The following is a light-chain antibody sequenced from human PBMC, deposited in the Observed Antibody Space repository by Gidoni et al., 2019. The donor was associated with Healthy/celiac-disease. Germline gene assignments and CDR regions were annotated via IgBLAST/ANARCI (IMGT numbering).Light chain of an antibody. Sequence: DIVMTQSPDSLDVSLGERATINCNSSQSVLYRSKNKNYLAWYKQKPGPPPMLLIDWASTRESGVPDLFSGSGSGTDFTLTISSLQAEEVAVYYCQQYYSTPFTFGGGTKVEIK. J-gene: IGKJ4*01. V-gene: IGKV4-1*01. CDR2: WAS. CDR1: QSVLYRSKNKNY. CDR3: QQYYSTPFT.